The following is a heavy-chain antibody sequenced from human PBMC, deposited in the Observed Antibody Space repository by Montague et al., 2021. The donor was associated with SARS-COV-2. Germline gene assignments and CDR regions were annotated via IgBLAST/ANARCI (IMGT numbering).Heavy chain of an antibody. Sequence: SETLSLTCNLSGGSISNYYWSWIRQPAGKGLEWIGHVYNGGSTNXNPSRRTRITLSVDTSKNQFSLKLNSVTAADTAVYYCARNPGEYYGMDVWGQGTTVTVSS. J-gene: IGHJ6*02. CDR2: VYNGGST. V-gene: IGHV4-4*07. D-gene: IGHD3-16*01. CDR3: ARNPGEYYGMDV. CDR1: GGSISNYY.